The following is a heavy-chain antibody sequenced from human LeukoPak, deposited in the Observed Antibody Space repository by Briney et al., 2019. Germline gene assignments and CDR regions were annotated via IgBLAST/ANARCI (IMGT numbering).Heavy chain of an antibody. CDR2: IYTSGST. J-gene: IGHJ4*02. Sequence: PSETLSLTCTISGDSISSYYWSWIRQPAGKGLEWIGRIYTSGSTNYNPSLKSRVTISVDTSKNQFSLKLSSVTAADTAVYYCASSGGSGSYVFDYWGQGTLVTVSS. CDR1: GDSISSYY. CDR3: ASSGGSGSYVFDY. V-gene: IGHV4-4*07. D-gene: IGHD3-10*01.